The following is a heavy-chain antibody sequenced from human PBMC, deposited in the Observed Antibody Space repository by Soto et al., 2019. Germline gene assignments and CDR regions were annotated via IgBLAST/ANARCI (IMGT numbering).Heavy chain of an antibody. V-gene: IGHV4-4*02. CDR2: IHHSGGT. CDR1: GDSISSHDW. J-gene: IGHJ4*02. D-gene: IGHD3-3*01. CDR3: VRNGYYSLDY. Sequence: QVQLQESGPGLVKPSGTLSLTCAVSGDSISSHDWWSWVRQPPNKGLEWIAEIHHSGGTNYNPSLMSRATISVDNSKNQFSLKLISATAADTGVYYCVRNGYYSLDYWGQGTLVSVSS.